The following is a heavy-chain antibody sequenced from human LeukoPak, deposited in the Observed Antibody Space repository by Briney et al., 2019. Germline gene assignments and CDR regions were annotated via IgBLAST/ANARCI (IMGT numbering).Heavy chain of an antibody. V-gene: IGHV2-70*01. CDR3: ARIDSSSWSLDY. Sequence: SGPALVPPTQTLTLTCTFSGFSLSTSGMCVSWIRQPPGKALEWLAHIDWDDDKYYSTSLKTRLTISKDTSKNQVVLTMTNMDPVDTATYYCARIDSSSWSLDYWGQGTLVTVSS. D-gene: IGHD6-13*01. J-gene: IGHJ4*02. CDR1: GFSLSTSGMC. CDR2: IDWDDDK.